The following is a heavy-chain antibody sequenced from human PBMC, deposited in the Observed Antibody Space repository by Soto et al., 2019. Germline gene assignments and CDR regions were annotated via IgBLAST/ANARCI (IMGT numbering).Heavy chain of an antibody. CDR2: MNPNSGNT. V-gene: IGHV1-8*01. J-gene: IGHJ5*02. CDR1: GHTFTNYD. CDR3: ATHSKGYCSGGSCYPNWYDP. D-gene: IGHD2-15*01. Sequence: QVQLVQSGAEVKKPGASVKVSCKASGHTFTNYDINWVRQATGQGLEWMGWMNPNSGNTGYAQKFQGRLTLTRHTSISTAYMELSSLRSEDTAVYYCATHSKGYCSGGSCYPNWYDPWGQGTLITVSS.